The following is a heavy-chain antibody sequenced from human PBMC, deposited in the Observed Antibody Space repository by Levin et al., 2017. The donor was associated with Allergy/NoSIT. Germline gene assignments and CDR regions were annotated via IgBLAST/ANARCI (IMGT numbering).Heavy chain of an antibody. Sequence: GESLKISCAASGFTFSSYAMSWVRQAPGKGLEWVSAISGSGGSTYYADSVKGRFTISRDNSKNTLYLQMNSLRAEDTAVYYCAKPPAYCGGDCYSAFDIWGQGTMVTVSS. V-gene: IGHV3-23*01. CDR2: ISGSGGST. CDR1: GFTFSSYA. CDR3: AKPPAYCGGDCYSAFDI. D-gene: IGHD2-21*02. J-gene: IGHJ3*02.